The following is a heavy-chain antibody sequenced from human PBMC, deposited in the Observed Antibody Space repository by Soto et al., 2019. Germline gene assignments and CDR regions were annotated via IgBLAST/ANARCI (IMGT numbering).Heavy chain of an antibody. CDR2: IYYDDGST. CDR1: GFTVNTNY. CDR3: ASGQQVILRYYYGLDV. Sequence: EVQLVETGGGLLQPGGSLRLSCAVSGFTVNTNYMSWVRQAPGKGLEWVSLIYYDDGSTYYADSVKGRFSISRDSSRNTLYLQMNSLRAEDTAVYYCASGQQVILRYYYGLDVWVQGTTVTVSS. V-gene: IGHV3-53*02. J-gene: IGHJ6*02. D-gene: IGHD6-13*01.